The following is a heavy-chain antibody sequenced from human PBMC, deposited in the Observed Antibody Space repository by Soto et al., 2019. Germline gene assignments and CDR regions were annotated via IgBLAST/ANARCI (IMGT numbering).Heavy chain of an antibody. Sequence: QITLKESGPPLVKPTQTLTLTCTFSGFSLSTSGVGVGWIRQPPGKALEWLALIYWDDDKRYSPSLKSRLTITKDTSKNQVVLTMTNMDPVDTATYYCAHSPGDCISTSCYPNNWFDPWGQGTLVTVSS. CDR3: AHSPGDCISTSCYPNNWFDP. CDR1: GFSLSTSGVG. CDR2: IYWDDDK. D-gene: IGHD2-2*01. J-gene: IGHJ5*02. V-gene: IGHV2-5*02.